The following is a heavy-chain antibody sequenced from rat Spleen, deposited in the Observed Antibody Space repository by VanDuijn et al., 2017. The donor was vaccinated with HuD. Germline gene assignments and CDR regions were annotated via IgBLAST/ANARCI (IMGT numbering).Heavy chain of an antibody. CDR3: ARHGVNYGAYNWFAY. J-gene: IGHJ3*01. Sequence: EVQLVESGGGLVQPGRSLKLSCAASGFTFSNYGMAWVCQAPTKGLEWVASMSYEGSTTYYGDSVKGRFTISRDNAKSTLYLQMNSLRSEDTATYYCARHGVNYGAYNWFAYWGQGTLVTVSS. D-gene: IGHD1-11*01. CDR1: GFTFSNYG. V-gene: IGHV5-29*01. CDR2: MSYEGSTT.